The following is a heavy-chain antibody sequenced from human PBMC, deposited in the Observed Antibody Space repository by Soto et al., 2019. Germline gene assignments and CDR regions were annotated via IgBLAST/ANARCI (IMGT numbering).Heavy chain of an antibody. CDR1: GYTFTSYG. D-gene: IGHD3-9*01. CDR3: AREGWGGFILTGVDY. CDR2: ISAYNGNT. V-gene: IGHV1-18*01. J-gene: IGHJ4*02. Sequence: ASVKVSCKASGYTFTSYGISWVRQAPGQGLEWMGWISAYNGNTNYAQKLQGRVTMTTDTSTSTAYMELRSLRSDDTAVYYCAREGWGGFILTGVDYWGQGTLVTVSS.